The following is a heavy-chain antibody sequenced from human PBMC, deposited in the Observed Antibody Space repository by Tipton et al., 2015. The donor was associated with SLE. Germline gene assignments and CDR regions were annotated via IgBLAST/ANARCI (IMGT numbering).Heavy chain of an antibody. V-gene: IGHV3-15*07. J-gene: IGHJ4*02. CDR1: GFTFNKAW. Sequence: SLRLSCAVSGFTFNKAWMSWVRQAPGKGLEWVGRIKAKTDGTTTDYAAPVQGRFTISRDDSKNTMYLQMDSLKAEDTAVYYCATIHKVFGWGQGTLVTVSS. D-gene: IGHD3-10*01. CDR2: IKAKTDGTTT. CDR3: ATIHKVFG.